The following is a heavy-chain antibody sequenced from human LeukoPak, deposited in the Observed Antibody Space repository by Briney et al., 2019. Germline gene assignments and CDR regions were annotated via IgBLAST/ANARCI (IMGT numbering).Heavy chain of an antibody. J-gene: IGHJ6*02. V-gene: IGHV3-23*01. D-gene: IGHD3-16*01. Sequence: PGGSLRLSCAASGFTFSSYAMSWVRQAPGKGLEWVSAISGSGGSTYYADSVKGRFTISRDNSKNTLYLQMNSLRAEDTAVYYCAKDWGSHPRYGMDVWGQGTTVTVSS. CDR3: AKDWGSHPRYGMDV. CDR1: GFTFSSYA. CDR2: ISGSGGST.